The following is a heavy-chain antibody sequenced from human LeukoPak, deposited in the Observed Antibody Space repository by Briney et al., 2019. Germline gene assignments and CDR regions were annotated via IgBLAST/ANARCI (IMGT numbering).Heavy chain of an antibody. J-gene: IGHJ4*02. CDR1: GYSSTSYC. V-gene: IGHV5-51*01. CDR2: IYPGDSGT. CDR3: ARRTYYDSSGYYVDY. Sequence: GESLKISCNGSGYSSTSYCIGWGRPMPGKGREWMGFIYPGDSGTRYSPSFPGQVIISADKTISTAYLQWSSLKCSDAAMYYCARRTYYDSSGYYVDYWGQGTLVTVSS. D-gene: IGHD3-22*01.